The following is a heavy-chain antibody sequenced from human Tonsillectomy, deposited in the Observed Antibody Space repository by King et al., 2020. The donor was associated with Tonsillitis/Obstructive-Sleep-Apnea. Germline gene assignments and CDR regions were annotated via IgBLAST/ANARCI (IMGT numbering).Heavy chain of an antibody. V-gene: IGHV4-39*01. CDR3: AQQWLEGALPDWFDP. CDR1: GGSISSSSYY. CDR2: IYYSGST. D-gene: IGHD6-19*01. Sequence: QLQESGPGLVKPSETLSLTCTVSGGSISSSSYYWGWIRQPPGKGLEWIGSIYYSGSTYYNPSLKSRVTISVDTSKNQFSLKLSSVTAADTAVYYCAQQWLEGALPDWFDPWGQGTLVTVSS. J-gene: IGHJ5*02.